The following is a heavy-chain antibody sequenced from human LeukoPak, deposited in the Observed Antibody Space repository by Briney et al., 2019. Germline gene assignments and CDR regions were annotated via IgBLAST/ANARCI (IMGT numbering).Heavy chain of an antibody. J-gene: IGHJ4*02. CDR3: ARGRFGELLSLFFDY. CDR2: INHSGST. Sequence: TTSETLSLTCAVYGGSFSGYYWSWIRQPPGKGLEWIGEINHSGSTNYNPSLKSRVTISVDTSKNQFSQKLSSVTAADTAVYYCARGRFGELLSLFFDYWGQGTLVTVSS. V-gene: IGHV4-34*01. D-gene: IGHD3-10*01. CDR1: GGSFSGYY.